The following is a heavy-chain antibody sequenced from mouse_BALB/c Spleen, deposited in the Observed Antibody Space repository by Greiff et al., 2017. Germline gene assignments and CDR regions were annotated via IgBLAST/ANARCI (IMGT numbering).Heavy chain of an antibody. CDR3: ARHRYGAWFAY. V-gene: IGHV1-9*01. J-gene: IGHJ3*01. CDR1: GYTFSSYW. CDR2: ILPGSGST. D-gene: IGHD2-14*01. Sequence: VQLQQSGAELMKPGASVKISCKATGYTFSSYWIEWVKQRPGHGLEWIGEILPGSGSTNYNEKFKGKATFTADTSSNTAYMQLSSLTSEDSAVYYCARHRYGAWFAYWGQGTLVTVSA.